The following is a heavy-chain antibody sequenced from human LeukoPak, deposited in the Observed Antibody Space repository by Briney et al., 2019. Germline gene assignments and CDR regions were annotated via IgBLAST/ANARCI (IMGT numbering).Heavy chain of an antibody. V-gene: IGHV3-21*04. Sequence: PGGSLRLSCAASGFTFSSYSMTWVRQAPGKGLEWVSSISSSSSYIYYADSVKGRFTISRDNAKNSLYLQMNSLRAEDTAVYYCARLASTPWFGESHYYYYGMDVWGQGTTVTVSS. J-gene: IGHJ6*02. CDR3: ARLASTPWFGESHYYYYGMDV. D-gene: IGHD3-10*01. CDR1: GFTFSSYS. CDR2: ISSSSSYI.